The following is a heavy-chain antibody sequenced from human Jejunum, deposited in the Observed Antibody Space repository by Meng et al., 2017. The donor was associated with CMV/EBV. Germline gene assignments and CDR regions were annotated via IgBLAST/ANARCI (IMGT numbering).Heavy chain of an antibody. CDR2: VYYSGTT. Sequence: SGDSISSYFWTWIRQPPGKGLEWIGYVYYSGTTTYNPSLRSRVAISIDTSKNQFSLKVNSLTAADTAVYYCARDLTREVTWGFDPWGQGTRVTVSS. D-gene: IGHD7-27*01. CDR3: ARDLTREVTWGFDP. V-gene: IGHV4-59*01. CDR1: GDSISSYF. J-gene: IGHJ5*02.